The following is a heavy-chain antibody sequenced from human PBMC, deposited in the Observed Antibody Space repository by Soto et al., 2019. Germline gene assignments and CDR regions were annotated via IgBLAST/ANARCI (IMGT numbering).Heavy chain of an antibody. CDR2: IYWDDDK. D-gene: IGHD4-17*01. CDR3: AHRGGDYGYFDY. J-gene: IGHJ4*02. V-gene: IGHV2-5*02. Sequence: QITLKESGPTLVKPTQTLTLTCTFSGFSLSTSGVGVGWIRQPPGKALEWLALIYWDDDKRYSPSLKSRLTVTKETSKNQVVLTMPNMDPVDTATYYCAHRGGDYGYFDYWGQGTLVTVSS. CDR1: GFSLSTSGVG.